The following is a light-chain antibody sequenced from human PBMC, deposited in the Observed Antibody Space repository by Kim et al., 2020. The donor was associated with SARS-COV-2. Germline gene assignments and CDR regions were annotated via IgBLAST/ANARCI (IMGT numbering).Light chain of an antibody. V-gene: IGLV3-19*01. CDR3: NSRDSSGNHQV. CDR1: SLRSYY. J-gene: IGLJ1*01. CDR2: GKN. Sequence: ALGKTVRITCQGASLRSYYERWYQQKPGQAPVLVIYGKNNRPSGIPDRFSGSSSGNTASLTITGAQAEDEADYYCNSRDSSGNHQVFGTGTKVTVL.